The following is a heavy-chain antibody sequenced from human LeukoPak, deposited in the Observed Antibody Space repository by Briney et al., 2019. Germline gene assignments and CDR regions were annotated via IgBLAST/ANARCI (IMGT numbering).Heavy chain of an antibody. Sequence: GGSLRLSCAASGFTFSDYYMNWLRQAPGRGLEWVLYISNSVSAKTYADSVKGRFTISRDNTKNSVYMEMTSLRTEDTAVNYCASDSSGYFDPWGQGTLVTVSS. J-gene: IGHJ5*02. CDR3: ASDSSGYFDP. CDR2: ISNSVSAK. D-gene: IGHD3-22*01. CDR1: GFTFSDYY. V-gene: IGHV3-11*01.